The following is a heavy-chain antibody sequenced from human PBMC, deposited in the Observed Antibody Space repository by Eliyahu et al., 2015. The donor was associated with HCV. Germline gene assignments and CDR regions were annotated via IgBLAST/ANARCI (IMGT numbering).Heavy chain of an antibody. V-gene: IGHV3-53*02. J-gene: IGHJ2*01. CDR3: ARDRYDLLTGYLRYFDL. CDR2: IYSGGST. CDR1: GFTVXSXY. D-gene: IGHD3-9*01. Sequence: EVQLVETGGGLIQPGGSXRLSCAASGFTVXSXYMSWVRQAPGKGLEWVSVIYSGGSTYYADSVKGRFTISRDNSKNTLYLQMNSLRAEDTAVYYCARDRYDLLTGYLRYFDLWGRGTLVTVSS.